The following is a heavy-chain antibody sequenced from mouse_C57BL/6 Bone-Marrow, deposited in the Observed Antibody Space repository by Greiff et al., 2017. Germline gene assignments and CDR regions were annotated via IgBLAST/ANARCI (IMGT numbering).Heavy chain of an antibody. CDR1: GYTFTDYY. V-gene: IGHV1-19*01. J-gene: IGHJ2*01. CDR2: INPYNGGT. CDR3: ARYPFITTVEDY. Sequence: EVQLQQSGPVLVKPGASVKMSCKASGYTFTDYYMNWVKQSHGKSLEWIGVINPYNGGTSYNQKFKGKATLTVDKSSSTAYMELNSLTSEDSAVYYCARYPFITTVEDYWGQGTTLTVSS. D-gene: IGHD1-1*01.